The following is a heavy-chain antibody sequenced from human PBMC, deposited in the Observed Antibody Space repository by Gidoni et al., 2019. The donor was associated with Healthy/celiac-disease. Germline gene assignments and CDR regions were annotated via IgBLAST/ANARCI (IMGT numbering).Heavy chain of an antibody. V-gene: IGHV4-31*01. CDR3: ARWSGGYSYGYNWFDP. J-gene: IGHJ5*02. D-gene: IGHD5-18*01. CDR2: IYYSGST. CDR1: GGSISSGGYY. Sequence: QVQLQESGPGLVTPSQTLSLTCTVSGGSISSGGYYWSWIRQHPGKGLEWIGYIYYSGSTYYNPSLKSLVTISVDTSKNQFSLKLSSVTAADTAVYYCARWSGGYSYGYNWFDPWGQGTLVTVSS.